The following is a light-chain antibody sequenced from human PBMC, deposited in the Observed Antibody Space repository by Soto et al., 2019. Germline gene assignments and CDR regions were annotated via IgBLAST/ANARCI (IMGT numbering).Light chain of an antibody. CDR3: CSYTDIALDVV. Sequence: QSALTQPASVSGSPGQSITISCTGTSSDIGDYDYVSWHQHLPGKAPKLLIFDVTHRPSGVSDRFSGSKSGNTASLTISGVRPEDEADYYCCSYTDIALDVVFGGGTKLTVL. V-gene: IGLV2-14*01. CDR2: DVT. J-gene: IGLJ2*01. CDR1: SSDIGDYDY.